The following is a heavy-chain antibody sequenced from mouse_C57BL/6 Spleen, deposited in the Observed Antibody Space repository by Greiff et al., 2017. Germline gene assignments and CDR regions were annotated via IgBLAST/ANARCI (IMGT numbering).Heavy chain of an antibody. D-gene: IGHD1-1*01. CDR1: GYTFTSYW. V-gene: IGHV1-53*01. J-gene: IGHJ2*01. CDR3: AGFSSPYYFDY. CDR2: INPSNGGT. Sequence: QVQLQQPGTELVKPGASVKLSCKASGYTFTSYWMHWVKQRPGQGLEWIGNINPSNGGTDYNEKFKGKATLTVDKSSSTAYMQLSSLTSGDSAVYYCAGFSSPYYFDYWGKGTTLTVSS.